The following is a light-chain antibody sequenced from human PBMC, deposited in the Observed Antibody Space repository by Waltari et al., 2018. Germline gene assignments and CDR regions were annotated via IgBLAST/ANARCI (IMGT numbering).Light chain of an antibody. CDR3: SSYTSSSTLVV. J-gene: IGLJ1*01. V-gene: IGLV2-14*01. CDR1: SSDVGGYNY. CDR2: DVS. Sequence: QSALTQPASVSGSPGQSITIPCTGTSSDVGGYNYASWYQQHPGKAPKLMIYDVSNRPSGVSNRFSGSKSGNTASLTISGLQAEDEADYYCSSYTSSSTLVVFGTGTKVTVL.